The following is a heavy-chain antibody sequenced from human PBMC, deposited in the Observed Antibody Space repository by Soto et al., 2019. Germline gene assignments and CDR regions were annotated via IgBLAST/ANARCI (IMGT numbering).Heavy chain of an antibody. V-gene: IGHV4-59*01. CDR2: IYYSGTT. CDR1: GGSTRNYF. J-gene: IGHJ4*02. D-gene: IGHD3-3*01. Sequence: SETLSLTCTVSGGSTRNYFWSWIRQPPGKGLEWIGCIYYSGTTNYNSSLKSRVTISVDTSKNQFSLKLSSVTAADTAVYYCARGPKFCDYWGQGTLVTVSS. CDR3: ARGPKFCDY.